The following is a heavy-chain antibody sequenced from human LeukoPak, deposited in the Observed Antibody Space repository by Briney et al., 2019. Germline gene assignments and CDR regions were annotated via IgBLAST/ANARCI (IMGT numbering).Heavy chain of an antibody. D-gene: IGHD2-15*01. J-gene: IGHJ5*02. CDR2: MNPNSGNT. Sequence: ASVKVSCKASGYTFTSYDINWVLQATGQGLEWMGCMNPNSGNTGYAQKFQGSVTMTRNTSISTAYMELSSLRSEDTAVYYCARGLVVGATNWFDPWGQGTLVTVSS. V-gene: IGHV1-8*01. CDR3: ARGLVVGATNWFDP. CDR1: GYTFTSYD.